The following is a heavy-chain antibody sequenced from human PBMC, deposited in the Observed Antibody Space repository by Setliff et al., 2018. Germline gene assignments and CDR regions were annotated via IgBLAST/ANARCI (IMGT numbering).Heavy chain of an antibody. Sequence: SETLSLTCTVSGGSISSGSYYWNWIRQPAGKGLEWIGRIFTTGDTSYNPSLQSRVTIPLDKSKSQFSLKLSSVTAADTAVYYCARDFGDYRIGHGFDIWGQGTEVTVSS. D-gene: IGHD4-17*01. V-gene: IGHV4-61*02. CDR3: ARDFGDYRIGHGFDI. CDR1: GGSISSGSYY. J-gene: IGHJ3*02. CDR2: IFTTGDT.